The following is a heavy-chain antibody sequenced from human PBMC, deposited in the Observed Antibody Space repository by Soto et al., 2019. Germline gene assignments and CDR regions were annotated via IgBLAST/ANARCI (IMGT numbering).Heavy chain of an antibody. D-gene: IGHD7-27*01. CDR2: IYYSGST. V-gene: IGHV4-59*08. CDR1: GGYISSYY. CDR3: ARRWGRTFDY. Sequence: SETLSLTCSVSGGYISSYYWSWIRQPPGKGLEWIGYIYYSGSTNYNPSLKSRVTISVDTSKNQFSLKLSSVTAADTAVYYCARRWGRTFDYWGQGTLVTVSS. J-gene: IGHJ4*02.